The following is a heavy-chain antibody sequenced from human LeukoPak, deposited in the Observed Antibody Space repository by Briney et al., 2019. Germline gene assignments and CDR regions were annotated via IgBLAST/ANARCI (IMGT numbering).Heavy chain of an antibody. D-gene: IGHD3-10*01. CDR2: IKQDGSEK. Sequence: PGGSLRLSCAASGFTFSSYWMSWVRQAPGKGLEWVANIKQDGSEKYYVDSVKGRFTISRDNAKNSLYLQMNSLRAEDTAVYYCARGLRGSITMVRGVPPEYWGQGTLATVSS. J-gene: IGHJ4*02. V-gene: IGHV3-7*01. CDR1: GFTFSSYW. CDR3: ARGLRGSITMVRGVPPEY.